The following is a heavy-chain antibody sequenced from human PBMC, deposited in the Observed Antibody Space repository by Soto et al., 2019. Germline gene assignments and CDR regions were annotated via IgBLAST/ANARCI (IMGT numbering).Heavy chain of an antibody. D-gene: IGHD6-13*01. V-gene: IGHV3-30*18. Sequence: QVQLVESGGGVVQPGRSLELSCAASGFTFSNYGMHWVRQAPGKGLEWVAVISHDGSKKYYADSVKGRFTISRDNSKNTLYLQMNSLRGEDTAVYYCAKGWGTAAAGTPNFDYWGQGTLVTVSS. CDR3: AKGWGTAAAGTPNFDY. J-gene: IGHJ4*02. CDR2: ISHDGSKK. CDR1: GFTFSNYG.